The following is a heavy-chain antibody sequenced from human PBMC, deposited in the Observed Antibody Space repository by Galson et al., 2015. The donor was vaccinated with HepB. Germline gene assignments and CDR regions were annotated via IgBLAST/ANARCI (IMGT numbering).Heavy chain of an antibody. D-gene: IGHD2-2*01. V-gene: IGHV1-46*01. CDR3: ARVSYCSSTSCYDGGNWFDP. CDR1: GYTFTSYY. J-gene: IGHJ5*02. CDR2: INPSGGST. Sequence: SVKVSCKASGYTFTSYYMHWVRQAPGQGLEWMGIINPSGGSTSYAQKFQGRVTMTRDTSTSTVYMELSSLRSEDTAVYYCARVSYCSSTSCYDGGNWFDPWGQGTLVTVSS.